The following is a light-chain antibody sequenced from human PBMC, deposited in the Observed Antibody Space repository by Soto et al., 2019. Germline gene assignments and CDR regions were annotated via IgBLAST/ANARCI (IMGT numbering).Light chain of an antibody. V-gene: IGLV2-14*01. J-gene: IGLJ1*01. Sequence: QSVLTQPASVSGSPGQSIAISCTGTSSDVGGYNYVSWYQQHPGKAPKLIIYDVTNRPSGVSDRFSGSKSGNTASLTISGLQAEDEADYYSSSFTSSSTYVFGSGTKVTVL. CDR2: DVT. CDR1: SSDVGGYNY. CDR3: SSFTSSSTYV.